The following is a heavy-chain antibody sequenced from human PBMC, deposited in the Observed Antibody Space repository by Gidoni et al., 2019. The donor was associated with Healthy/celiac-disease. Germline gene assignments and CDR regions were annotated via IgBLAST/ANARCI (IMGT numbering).Heavy chain of an antibody. D-gene: IGHD3-22*01. CDR3: ARSTYYYDSSGYSRYYYYYMDV. CDR1: GGTFSSYA. J-gene: IGHJ6*03. Sequence: QVQLVQSGAEVKKPGSSVKVSCKASGGTFSSYASNWVRQAPGQGLEWMGGIIPIFGTANYAQKFQGRVTITADESTSTAYMELSSLRSEDTAVYYCARSTYYYDSSGYSRYYYYYMDVWGKGTTVTVSS. V-gene: IGHV1-69*01. CDR2: IIPIFGTA.